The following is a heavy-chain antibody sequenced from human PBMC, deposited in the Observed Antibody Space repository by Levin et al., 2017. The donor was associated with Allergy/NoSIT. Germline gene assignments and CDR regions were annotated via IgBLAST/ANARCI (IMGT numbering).Heavy chain of an antibody. D-gene: IGHD2-8*01. J-gene: IGHJ4*02. Sequence: PGGSLRLSCAASGFTFSSYSMNWVRQAPGKGLEWVSSISSSSSYIYYADSVKGRFTISRDNAKNSLYLQMNSLRAEDTAVYYCARDRRHPPMANDYWGQGTLVTVSS. V-gene: IGHV3-21*01. CDR2: ISSSSSYI. CDR1: GFTFSSYS. CDR3: ARDRRHPPMANDY.